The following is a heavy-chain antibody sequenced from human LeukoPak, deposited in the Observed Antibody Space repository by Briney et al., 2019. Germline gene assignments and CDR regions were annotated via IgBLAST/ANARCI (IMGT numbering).Heavy chain of an antibody. CDR2: ISRTCGTI. V-gene: IGHV3-48*01. CDR3: AKERDYRVSTSCDY. D-gene: IGHD3-10*01. J-gene: IGHJ4*02. Sequence: GGSLRLSCAASGFTFSKYSMKWVRQAPGKGLEWVSYISRTCGTIYYADFVKGRFTISRDNSKNTLYLHMTSLRGGDTALYYCAKERDYRVSTSCDYWGQGTQVTVSS. CDR1: GFTFSKYS.